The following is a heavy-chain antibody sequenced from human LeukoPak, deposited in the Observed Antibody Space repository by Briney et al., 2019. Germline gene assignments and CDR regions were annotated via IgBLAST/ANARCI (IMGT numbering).Heavy chain of an antibody. J-gene: IGHJ4*02. CDR1: GGSISSGSYY. Sequence: PSQTLSLTCTVSGGSISSGSYYWSWIRQPAGKGLEWIGRIYTSGSTNYNPSLKSRVTISVDRSKNQFSLKLSSVTAADTAVYYCATTLTGTTGEPFDYWGQGTLVTVSS. V-gene: IGHV4-61*02. CDR2: IYTSGST. D-gene: IGHD1-7*01. CDR3: ATTLTGTTGEPFDY.